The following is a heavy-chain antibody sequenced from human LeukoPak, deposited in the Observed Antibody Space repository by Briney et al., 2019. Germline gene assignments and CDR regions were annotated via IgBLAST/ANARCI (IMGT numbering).Heavy chain of an antibody. V-gene: IGHV3-20*04. CDR3: AKDISADIVATTS. CDR1: GFTFSDYY. Sequence: GGSLRLSCAASGFTFSDYYMSWIRQAPGKGLEWVCDINWNGAWTGYADSVKGRFTISRDNAKNSLYLQMNSLRAEDTALYYCAKDISADIVATTSWGQGTLVTVSS. D-gene: IGHD5-12*01. CDR2: INWNGAWT. J-gene: IGHJ4*02.